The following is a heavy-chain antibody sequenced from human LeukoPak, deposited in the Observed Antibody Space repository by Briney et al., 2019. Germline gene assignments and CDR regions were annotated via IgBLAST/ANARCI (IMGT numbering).Heavy chain of an antibody. V-gene: IGHV3-7*01. J-gene: IGHJ4*02. CDR2: IKEDGSEK. CDR3: ACTIAVGY. CDR1: GFTFSGYW. D-gene: IGHD6-19*01. Sequence: GGSLRLSCAASGFTFSGYWMTWVRLAPGKGLEWVANIKEDGSEKHYADSVKGRFTISRDNAKNSLYLQMDTLRFEDTAVYYCACTIAVGYWGQGTLGTVSS.